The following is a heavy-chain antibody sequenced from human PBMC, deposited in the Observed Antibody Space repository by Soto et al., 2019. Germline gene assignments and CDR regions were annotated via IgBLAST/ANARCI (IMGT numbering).Heavy chain of an antibody. CDR3: ANSSPVPEGYMAFDI. J-gene: IGHJ3*02. CDR1: GFTCSSYA. Sequence: PGGSLRLSCAASGFTCSSYAMSWVRQAPGKGLEWVSAISGSGGSTYYADSVKGRFTISRDNSKNTLYLQMNSLRAEDTAVYYCANSSPVPEGYMAFDIWGQGTMVTVSS. CDR2: ISGSGGST. D-gene: IGHD3-16*02. V-gene: IGHV3-23*01.